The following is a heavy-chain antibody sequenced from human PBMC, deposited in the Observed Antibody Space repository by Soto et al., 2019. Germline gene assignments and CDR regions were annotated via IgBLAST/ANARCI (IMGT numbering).Heavy chain of an antibody. V-gene: IGHV1-18*01. CDR3: ARRGVLPDY. CDR1: GYTFTRYG. Sequence: QVQLVQSGAEVKKPGASVKVSCKASGYTFTRYGITWVRQAPGQGLEWMGWISADNGNTNYAHKLQGRVTMTTDTSTSTTYRDLRSLTSDDTAVYYCARRGVLPDYWGQGTLVTVSS. CDR2: ISADNGNT. D-gene: IGHD3-10*01. J-gene: IGHJ4*02.